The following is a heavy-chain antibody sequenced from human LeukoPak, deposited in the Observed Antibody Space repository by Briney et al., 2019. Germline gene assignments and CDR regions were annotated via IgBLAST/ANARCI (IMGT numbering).Heavy chain of an antibody. CDR1: GGSISSYY. CDR3: ARDTVEMSTIRIPWYFDL. J-gene: IGHJ2*01. CDR2: ISDSGST. Sequence: SETLSLTCTVSGGSISSYYWSWIRQPPGKGLEWIEYISDSGSTNYNPSLKSRVTISVDTSKNQFSLKVSSVTAADTAVYYCARDTVEMSTIRIPWYFDLWGRSTLVTVSS. D-gene: IGHD5-24*01. V-gene: IGHV4-59*01.